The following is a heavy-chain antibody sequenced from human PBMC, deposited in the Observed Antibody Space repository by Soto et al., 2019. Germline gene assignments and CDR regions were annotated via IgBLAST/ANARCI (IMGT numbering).Heavy chain of an antibody. V-gene: IGHV3-11*01. D-gene: IGHD2-2*01. J-gene: IGHJ4*02. CDR1: GFSFSDYY. CDR2: ISSSGSTI. Sequence: GSLRLSCAASGFSFSDYYMSWVRQAPGKGLEWVSYISSSGSTIYYTDSVKGRFTISRDNAKNSLYLQMNSLRAADTAVYYCTSDGRRRFYFFSSSAPQEFDSRGQ. CDR3: TSDGRRRFYFFSSSAPQEFDS.